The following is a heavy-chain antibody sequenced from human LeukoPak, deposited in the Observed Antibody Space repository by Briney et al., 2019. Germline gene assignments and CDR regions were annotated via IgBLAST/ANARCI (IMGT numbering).Heavy chain of an antibody. CDR2: ISSDGSST. V-gene: IGHV3-74*01. CDR1: GFTFSNYW. Sequence: PGESLRLSCAPSGFTFSNYWMHWVRQAPGKGLVWVSRISSDGSSTSYADSVKGRFSISRDHAKNTLYLQMNSLRVEDTAVYYCGTQFRYLVGNWGQGTLVTVSS. D-gene: IGHD3-9*01. CDR3: GTQFRYLVGN. J-gene: IGHJ4*02.